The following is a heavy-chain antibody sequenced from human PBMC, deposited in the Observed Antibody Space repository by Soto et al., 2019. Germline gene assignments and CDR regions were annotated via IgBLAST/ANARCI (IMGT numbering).Heavy chain of an antibody. CDR3: ARQRTTVVTQAYFDH. Sequence: SETLSLTCAVYGGSFSGYYWSWIRQPPGKGLEWIGSIYYSGRTYYNPSFKSRVTISIDTSKNQFSLKLSSVTATDTAVYYCARQRTTVVTQAYFDHWGQGALVTVSS. CDR2: IYYSGRT. D-gene: IGHD2-21*02. J-gene: IGHJ4*02. V-gene: IGHV4-34*01. CDR1: GGSFSGYY.